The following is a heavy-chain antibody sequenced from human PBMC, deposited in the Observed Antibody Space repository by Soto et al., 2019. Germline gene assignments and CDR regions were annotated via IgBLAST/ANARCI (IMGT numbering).Heavy chain of an antibody. Sequence: GASVKVSCKASGYTFTGYYMHWVRQAPGQGLEWMGWINPNSSGTNYAQKFQGRVTMTRDTSISTAYMELSRLRSDDTAVYYCARDPGSDFWSGNWFDPWGQGTLVTVSS. CDR1: GYTFTGYY. CDR3: ARDPGSDFWSGNWFDP. J-gene: IGHJ5*02. CDR2: INPNSSGT. V-gene: IGHV1-2*02. D-gene: IGHD3-3*01.